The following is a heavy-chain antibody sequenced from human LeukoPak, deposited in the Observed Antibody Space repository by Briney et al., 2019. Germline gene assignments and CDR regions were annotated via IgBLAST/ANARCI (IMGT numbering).Heavy chain of an antibody. J-gene: IGHJ1*01. CDR2: INHSGST. Sequence: SETLSLTCAVYGGSFSGYYWSWIRQPPGKGLEWIGEINHSGSTNYNPSLKSRVTISVDTSKNQFSLKLSSVTAADTAVYYCASGRHGGYFQHWGQGTLVTVPS. CDR1: GGSFSGYY. D-gene: IGHD5/OR15-5a*01. V-gene: IGHV4-34*01. CDR3: ASGRHGGYFQH.